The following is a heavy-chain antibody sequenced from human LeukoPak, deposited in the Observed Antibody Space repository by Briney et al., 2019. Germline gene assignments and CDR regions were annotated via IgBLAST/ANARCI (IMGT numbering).Heavy chain of an antibody. CDR3: AKEGRSLQTY. CDR2: IKEDGTET. Sequence: GGSLRLSCAASGFMFSSNWMSWVRLAPRKGLEWVANIKEDGTETYYVDSVKGRFTISRDNAKNSLYLQMNSLRVEDTAVYYCAKEGRSLQTYWGQGTLVTVSS. CDR1: GFMFSSNW. V-gene: IGHV3-7*03. D-gene: IGHD5-24*01. J-gene: IGHJ4*02.